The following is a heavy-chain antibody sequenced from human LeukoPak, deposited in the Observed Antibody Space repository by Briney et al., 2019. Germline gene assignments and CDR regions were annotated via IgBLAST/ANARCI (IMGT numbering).Heavy chain of an antibody. CDR2: IFSSGST. V-gene: IGHV4-39*07. Sequence: PSETLSLTCTISGDSIRSPPYYWGWIRQPPGKGLEWVGHIFSSGSTYYNPSLKSRVTISRDTSKNQFSLHLNSGTAADTAVYYCARDPTTVTTDAFDIWGQGTMVTVSS. J-gene: IGHJ3*02. CDR3: ARDPTTVTTDAFDI. D-gene: IGHD4-17*01. CDR1: GDSIRSPPYY.